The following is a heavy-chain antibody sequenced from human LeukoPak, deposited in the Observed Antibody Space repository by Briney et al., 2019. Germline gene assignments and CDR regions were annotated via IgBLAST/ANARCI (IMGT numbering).Heavy chain of an antibody. CDR2: INHSGST. J-gene: IGHJ3*02. Sequence: KPSETLSLTCAVYGGSFSGYYWSWIRQPPGKRLEWIGEINHSGSTNYNPSLKSRVTIPVDTSKNQFSLKLSSVTAADTAVYYCARVWYYRSAFDIWGQGTMVTVSS. V-gene: IGHV4-34*01. D-gene: IGHD1-14*01. CDR3: ARVWYYRSAFDI. CDR1: GGSFSGYY.